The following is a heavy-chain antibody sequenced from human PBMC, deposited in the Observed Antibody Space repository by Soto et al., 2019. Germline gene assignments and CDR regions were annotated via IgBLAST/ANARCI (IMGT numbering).Heavy chain of an antibody. CDR3: ARYQEAAAFND. Sequence: EASVKVSCKASGFPFTSLDINWVRQAPGQGLEWVGYMTPSGYIGFAQKFRGRVSMTRDASTSTVSMELSSLRSDDTAVYYCARYQEAAAFNDWGQGTLVTVSS. CDR2: MTPSGYI. J-gene: IGHJ4*02. CDR1: GFPFTSLD. D-gene: IGHD6-25*01. V-gene: IGHV1-8*01.